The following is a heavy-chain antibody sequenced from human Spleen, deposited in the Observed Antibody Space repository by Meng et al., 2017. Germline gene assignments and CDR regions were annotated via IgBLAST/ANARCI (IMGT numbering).Heavy chain of an antibody. D-gene: IGHD4-11*01. Sequence: QVPLQQWGTGLLNPPETRSLTCVVSGGSFSDYYWSWIRQPPGKGLEWIGEINHSGSTNYNPSLESRATISVDTSQNNLSLKLSSVTAADSAVYYCARGPTTMAHDFDYWGQGTLVTVSS. CDR2: INHSGST. CDR1: GGSFSDYY. J-gene: IGHJ4*02. V-gene: IGHV4-34*01. CDR3: ARGPTTMAHDFDY.